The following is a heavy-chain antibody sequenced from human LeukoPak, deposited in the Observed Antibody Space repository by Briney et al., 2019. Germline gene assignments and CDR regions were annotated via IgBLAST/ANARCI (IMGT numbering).Heavy chain of an antibody. J-gene: IGHJ4*02. D-gene: IGHD3-16*01. Sequence: ASVKVSCKASGYTFTSYGISWVRQAPGQGVEGMGWISAYNGNTNYAQKLQGRVTMTTDTSTSTAYMELRSLRSDDTAVYYCARDSAGRGELSFYGYWGQGTLVTVSS. CDR2: ISAYNGNT. CDR1: GYTFTSYG. CDR3: ARDSAGRGELSFYGY. V-gene: IGHV1-18*01.